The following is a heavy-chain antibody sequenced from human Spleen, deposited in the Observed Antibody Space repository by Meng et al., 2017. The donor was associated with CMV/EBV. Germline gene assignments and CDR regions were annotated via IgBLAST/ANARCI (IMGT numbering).Heavy chain of an antibody. CDR3: ASGVWGGGIDY. CDR1: GYTFTSFN. CDR2: MNPNSGYT. V-gene: IGHV1-8*01. Sequence: QVQLVQSGAEVKKPGASVKVSCKASGYTFTSFNINWVRQATGQGLEGMGWMNPNSGYTGYAQKFQGRVTMTRDTSISTAYMKLSSLRSEDTAVYYSASGVWGGGIDYWGQGTLVTVSS. J-gene: IGHJ4*02. D-gene: IGHD7-27*01.